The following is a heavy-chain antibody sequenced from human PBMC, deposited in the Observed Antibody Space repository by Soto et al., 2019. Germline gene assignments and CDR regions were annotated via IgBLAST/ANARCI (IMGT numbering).Heavy chain of an antibody. V-gene: IGHV3-23*01. CDR3: AKAQYSTSWYLTPPYNSDYMDV. CDR2: ISGSGGST. Sequence: EVQLLESGGGLVQPGGSLRLSCAASGFTFSSYAMSWVRQVPGKGLEWVSAISGSGGSTYYADSVKGRFTISRDNSKDTLYLQINSLRAEDTAVFYCAKAQYSTSWYLTPPYNSDYMDVWGKGTTVTVSS. J-gene: IGHJ6*03. CDR1: GFTFSSYA. D-gene: IGHD6-13*01.